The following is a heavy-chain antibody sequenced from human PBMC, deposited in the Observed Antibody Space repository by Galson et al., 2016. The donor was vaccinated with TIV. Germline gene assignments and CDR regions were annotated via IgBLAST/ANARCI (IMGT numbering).Heavy chain of an antibody. CDR1: AGTLTNYA. V-gene: IGHV1-69*05. D-gene: IGHD2-21*02. CDR2: FLPISRSA. Sequence: SVKVSCKASAGTLTNYAFNWVRQAPGQGLEWMGGFLPISRSANYAQAFQGRVTFTTDESTTTTYMELSSLRSDDTAVYYCARDVPCGGACYFFDYWGQGTLVTVSA. J-gene: IGHJ4*02. CDR3: ARDVPCGGACYFFDY.